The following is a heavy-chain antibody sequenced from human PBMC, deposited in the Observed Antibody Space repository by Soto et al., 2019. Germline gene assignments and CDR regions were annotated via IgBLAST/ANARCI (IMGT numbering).Heavy chain of an antibody. CDR2: IYHSGST. Sequence: SETLSLTCAVSGGSISSSNWWSWVRQPPGKGLEWIGEIYHSGSTNYNPSLKSRVTISVDKSKNQFSLKLSSVTAADTAVYYCARDPSPGYSGYDISPWGQETLVTVSS. J-gene: IGHJ5*02. D-gene: IGHD5-12*01. CDR3: ARDPSPGYSGYDISP. CDR1: GGSISSSNW. V-gene: IGHV4-4*02.